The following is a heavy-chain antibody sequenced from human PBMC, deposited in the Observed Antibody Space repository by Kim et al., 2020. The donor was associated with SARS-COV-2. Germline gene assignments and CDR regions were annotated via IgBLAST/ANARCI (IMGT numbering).Heavy chain of an antibody. CDR2: ISSSSSYI. J-gene: IGHJ4*02. Sequence: GGSLRLSCAASGFTFSSYSMNWVRQAPGKGLEWVSSISSSSSYIYYADSVKGRFTISRDNAKNSLYLQMNSLRAEDTAVYYCARASYSSYYFDYWGQGTLVTVSS. CDR1: GFTFSSYS. CDR3: ARASYSSYYFDY. D-gene: IGHD4-4*01. V-gene: IGHV3-21*01.